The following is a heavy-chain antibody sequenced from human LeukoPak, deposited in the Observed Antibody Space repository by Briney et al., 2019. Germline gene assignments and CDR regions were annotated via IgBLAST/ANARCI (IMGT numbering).Heavy chain of an antibody. CDR1: GYSFTTYW. J-gene: IGHJ6*02. V-gene: IGHV5-10-1*01. Sequence: GDSLKISCKGSGYSFTTYWIIWVRQMPGKGLEWMGRIVRRDTYTNYSPYFQGHVTISADKSISTAYLQWSSLKASDTAMYCCARHVRGSSSLDYYYSGMDVWGQGTTVTVS. CDR3: ARHVRGSSSLDYYYSGMDV. CDR2: IVRRDTYT. D-gene: IGHD6-6*01.